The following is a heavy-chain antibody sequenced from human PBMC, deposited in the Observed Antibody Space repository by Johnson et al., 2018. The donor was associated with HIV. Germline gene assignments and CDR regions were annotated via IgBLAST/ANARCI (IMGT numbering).Heavy chain of an antibody. J-gene: IGHJ3*02. Sequence: QVQLVESGGGVVQPGRSLRLSCAASGFTFSSYAMHWVRQAPGKGLEYVSAISSNGGSTYYADSVKGRFTISRDNSKNTLYLQMNSLRAEDTAVYYCATRQQLVPVAFDIWGQGTMVTVSS. CDR2: ISSNGGST. V-gene: IGHV3-64*04. CDR3: ATRQQLVPVAFDI. CDR1: GFTFSSYA. D-gene: IGHD6-13*01.